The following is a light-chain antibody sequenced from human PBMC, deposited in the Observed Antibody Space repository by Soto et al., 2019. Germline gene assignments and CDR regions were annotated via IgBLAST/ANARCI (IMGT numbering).Light chain of an antibody. J-gene: IGKJ4*01. CDR1: QGIAPY. CDR2: ATS. CDR3: QKYNSAPLT. Sequence: DVQMTQSPSSLCAFVGDRVTITCRASQGIAPYLAWFQQKPGKVPKLLIYATSTLQSGVPSRFSGSGSGTDFTLTISSLQPEDIGTYYCQKYNSAPLTFGGGTKVEIK. V-gene: IGKV1-27*01.